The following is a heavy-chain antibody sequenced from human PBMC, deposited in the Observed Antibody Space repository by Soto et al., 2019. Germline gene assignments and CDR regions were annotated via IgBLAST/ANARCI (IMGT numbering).Heavy chain of an antibody. J-gene: IGHJ6*02. CDR2: IKPNTDDT. V-gene: IGHV1-2*02. CDR1: GFSISGFY. CDR3: ARSPYSLEAGGQHCNYGMDH. D-gene: IGHD2-15*01. Sequence: GASVKVSCKPSGFSISGFYLHWVRQAPGQGLEWMGWIKPNTDDTGYAQKFQGRVTLTWDTSSSAGYLDLSRLRSDDTAVYYCARSPYSLEAGGQHCNYGMDHWGLGTTVTVSS.